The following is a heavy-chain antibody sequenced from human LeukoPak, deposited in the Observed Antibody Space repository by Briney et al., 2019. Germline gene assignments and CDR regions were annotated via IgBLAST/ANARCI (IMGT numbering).Heavy chain of an antibody. D-gene: IGHD1-26*01. Sequence: GGSLRLSCAASGFTVSSNYMSWVRQAPGKGLEWVSVIYSGGSTYYADSVKGRFTISRDNSKNTLYLQMNSLRAEDTAVYYCARNGVGAPDAFDIWGQGTMVTVSS. V-gene: IGHV3-53*01. J-gene: IGHJ3*02. CDR1: GFTVSSNY. CDR2: IYSGGST. CDR3: ARNGVGAPDAFDI.